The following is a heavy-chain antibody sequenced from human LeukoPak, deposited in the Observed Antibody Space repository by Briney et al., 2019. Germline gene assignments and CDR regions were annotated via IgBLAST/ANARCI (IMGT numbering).Heavy chain of an antibody. Sequence: GGSLRLSCAASGFTFSSYGMHWVRQAPGKGLEWVAVISYDGSNKYYADSVKGRFIISRDNSKNTLYLQMNSLRAEDTAVYYCAKDKGTDIVVVPADYWGQGTLVTVSS. CDR3: AKDKGTDIVVVPADY. CDR1: GFTFSSYG. J-gene: IGHJ4*02. CDR2: ISYDGSNK. D-gene: IGHD2-2*01. V-gene: IGHV3-30*18.